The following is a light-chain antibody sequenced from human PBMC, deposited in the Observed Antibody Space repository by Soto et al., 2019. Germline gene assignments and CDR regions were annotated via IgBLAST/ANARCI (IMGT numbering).Light chain of an antibody. CDR1: SSDVGGYNY. J-gene: IGLJ1*01. V-gene: IGLV2-14*01. Sequence: QSALTQPASVSGSPGQSITISCTGTSSDVGGYNYVSWYQQYSGKAPKLIIYEVSDRPSGVSNRFSGSKSGNTASLPISGLQAEEEVDYYCSSYTSSSTLVFGTATKVTVL. CDR2: EVS. CDR3: SSYTSSSTLV.